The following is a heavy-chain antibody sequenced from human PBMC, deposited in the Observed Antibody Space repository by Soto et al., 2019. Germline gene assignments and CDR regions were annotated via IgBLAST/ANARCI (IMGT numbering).Heavy chain of an antibody. CDR2: INPNSGGT. V-gene: IGHV1-2*04. CDR1: GYTFTGYY. J-gene: IGHJ6*02. D-gene: IGHD2-2*01. CDR3: ARDLLVPAGTSYYSYYGMDV. Sequence: RASVKVSCKASGYTFTGYYMHWVRQAPGQGLEWMGWINPNSGGTNYAQKFQGWVTMTRDTSISTAYMELSRLRSDDTAVYYCARDLLVPAGTSYYSYYGMDVWGQGTTVTVSS.